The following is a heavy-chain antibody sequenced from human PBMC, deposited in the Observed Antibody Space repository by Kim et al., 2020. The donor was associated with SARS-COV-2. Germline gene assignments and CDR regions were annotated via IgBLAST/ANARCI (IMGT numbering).Heavy chain of an antibody. CDR3: ARTPMATYYYYGMDV. V-gene: IGHV4-59*01. Sequence: PPLKSRVTISVDTSKNQFSLKLSSVTAADTAVYYCARTPMATYYYYGMDVWGQGTTVTVSS. D-gene: IGHD3-10*01. J-gene: IGHJ6*02.